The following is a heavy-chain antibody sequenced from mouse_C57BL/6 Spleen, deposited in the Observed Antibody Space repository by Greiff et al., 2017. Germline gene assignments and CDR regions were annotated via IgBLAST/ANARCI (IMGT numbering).Heavy chain of an antibody. CDR3: ARGSGLRDY. CDR2: INPGSGGT. D-gene: IGHD2-4*01. CDR1: GYAFTNYL. J-gene: IGHJ4*01. Sequence: VQLQQSGAELVRPGTSVKVSCKASGYAFTNYLIEWVKQRPGQGLEWIGVINPGSGGTNYNEKFKGKGTLTADKSSSTAYMQLSSLTSEDSAVYFCARGSGLRDYWGQGTSVTVSS. V-gene: IGHV1-54*01.